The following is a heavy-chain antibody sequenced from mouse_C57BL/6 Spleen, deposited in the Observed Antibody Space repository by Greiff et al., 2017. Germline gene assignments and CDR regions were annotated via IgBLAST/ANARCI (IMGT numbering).Heavy chain of an antibody. V-gene: IGHV1-15*01. CDR1: GYTFTDYE. Sequence: VQLVESGAELVRPGASVTLSCKASGYTFTDYEMHWVKQTPVHGLEWIGAIDPETGGTAYNQKFKGKAILTADKSSSTAYMELRSLTSEDSAVYYCTRGNFLLGAYWGQGTLVTVSA. J-gene: IGHJ3*01. CDR2: IDPETGGT. D-gene: IGHD1-1*01. CDR3: TRGNFLLGAY.